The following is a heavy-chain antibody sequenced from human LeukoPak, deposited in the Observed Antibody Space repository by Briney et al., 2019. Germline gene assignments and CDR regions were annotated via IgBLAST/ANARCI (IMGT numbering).Heavy chain of an antibody. CDR2: IYHSGST. Sequence: SETLSLTCAVSGYFISSGYYWGWIRQPPGKGLEWIGSIYHSGSTYYNPSLKSRVTISVDTSKNQFSLKLSSVTAADTAVYYCARRKSGPTDYWGQGTLVTVSS. CDR1: GYFISSGYY. J-gene: IGHJ4*02. CDR3: ARRKSGPTDY. V-gene: IGHV4-38-2*01. D-gene: IGHD2-15*01.